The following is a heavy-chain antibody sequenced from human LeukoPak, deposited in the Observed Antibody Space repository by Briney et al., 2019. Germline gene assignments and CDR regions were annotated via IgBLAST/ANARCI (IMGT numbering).Heavy chain of an antibody. CDR3: ARVPPIGSYYYYMDV. Sequence: GGSLRLSCAAYGFTFSSYWMSWVRQAPGKGLECVANKKQDVKEKYYVYSVKARFTISRENAKNSLYLKMNSLRAEDTAVYYCARVPPIGSYYYYMDVWGKGTTVTVSS. V-gene: IGHV3-7*01. J-gene: IGHJ6*03. D-gene: IGHD6-25*01. CDR1: GFTFSSYW. CDR2: KKQDVKEK.